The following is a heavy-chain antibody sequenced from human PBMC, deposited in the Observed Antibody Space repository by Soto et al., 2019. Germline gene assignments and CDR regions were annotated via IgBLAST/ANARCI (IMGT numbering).Heavy chain of an antibody. D-gene: IGHD2-15*01. CDR3: ARDTSLYCSGGSCYLYNDAFDI. CDR1: GYTFTSYG. CDR2: ISAYNGNT. Sequence: ASVKVSCKASGYTFTSYGISWVRQAPGQGLEWMGWISAYNGNTNYAQKLQGRVTMTTDTSTSTAYMELRSLRSHDTAVYYCARDTSLYCSGGSCYLYNDAFDIWGQGTMVTVSS. J-gene: IGHJ3*02. V-gene: IGHV1-18*01.